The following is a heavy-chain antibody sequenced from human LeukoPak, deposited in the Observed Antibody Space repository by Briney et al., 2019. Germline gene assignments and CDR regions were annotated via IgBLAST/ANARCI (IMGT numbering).Heavy chain of an antibody. J-gene: IGHJ6*02. D-gene: IGHD3-22*01. V-gene: IGHV3-7*03. CDR1: GFTFSSYW. CDR3: TTAIDSSGYYYYYYGMDV. Sequence: GALRLSCSASGFTFSSYWMSWVRQAPGKGLEWVANIKQDGSEKYHVDSVKGRFTISRDNAKNSLYLQMNSLRAEDTAVYYCTTAIDSSGYYYYYYGMDVWGQGTTVTVSS. CDR2: IKQDGSEK.